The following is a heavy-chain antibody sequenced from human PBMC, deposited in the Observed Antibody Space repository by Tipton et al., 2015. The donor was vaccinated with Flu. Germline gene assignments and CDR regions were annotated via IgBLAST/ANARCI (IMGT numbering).Heavy chain of an antibody. V-gene: IGHV4-30-4*01. J-gene: IGHJ4*02. CDR3: ARGNPTHSNPFDY. CDR1: GGSISSGDYY. Sequence: TLSLTCTVSGGSISSGDYYWSWIRQPPGKGLEWIGYIYYSGSTYYNPSLKSRVTISVDTSKNQFSLKLSSVTAADTAVYYCARGNPTHSNPFDYWGQGTLVTVSS. D-gene: IGHD4-11*01. CDR2: IYYSGST.